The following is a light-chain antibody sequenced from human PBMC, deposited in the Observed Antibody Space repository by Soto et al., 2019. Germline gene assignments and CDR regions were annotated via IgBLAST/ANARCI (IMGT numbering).Light chain of an antibody. Sequence: QSALTQPASVSGSPGQSITISCTGTSSDIGSYNLVSWYQQHPGKAPRLMISEVTKRPSGISNRFPGSKSGNTSSLTISGLQAEDEADYYCCSFVHITTSDVFVTGTKLTVL. V-gene: IGLV2-23*02. CDR1: SSDIGSYNL. J-gene: IGLJ1*01. CDR2: EVT. CDR3: CSFVHITTSDV.